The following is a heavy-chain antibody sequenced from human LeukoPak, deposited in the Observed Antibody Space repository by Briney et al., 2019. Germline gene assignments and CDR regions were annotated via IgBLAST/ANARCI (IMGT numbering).Heavy chain of an antibody. CDR2: ISSSGSTM. CDR1: GFTFNNFE. Sequence: GGSLRLSCAAFGFTFNNFEMNWVRQAPGKGLEWISYISSSGSTMYYADSVKGRFTISREDAKNSLSLQMNNLRAEDTAVYYCARDSLVYFDFWGQGTLVTVSS. J-gene: IGHJ4*02. CDR3: ARDSLVYFDF. V-gene: IGHV3-48*03.